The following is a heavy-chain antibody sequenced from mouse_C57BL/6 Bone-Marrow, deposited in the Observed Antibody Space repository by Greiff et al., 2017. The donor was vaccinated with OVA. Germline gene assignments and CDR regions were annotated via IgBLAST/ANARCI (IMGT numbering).Heavy chain of an antibody. CDR1: GFTFSSYG. CDR3: ASPLLLWLRRWGYYAMDY. D-gene: IGHD2-2*01. V-gene: IGHV5-6*01. Sequence: EVQVVESGGDLVKPGGSLKLSCAASGFTFSSYGMSWVRQTPDKRLEWVATISSGGSYTYYPDSVKGRFTISRDNAKNTLYLQMSSLKSEDTAMYYGASPLLLWLRRWGYYAMDYWGQGTSVTVSS. CDR2: ISSGGSYT. J-gene: IGHJ4*01.